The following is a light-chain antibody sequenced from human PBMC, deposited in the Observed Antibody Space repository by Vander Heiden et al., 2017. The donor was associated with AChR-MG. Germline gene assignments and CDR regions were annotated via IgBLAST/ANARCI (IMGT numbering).Light chain of an antibody. J-gene: IGLJ1*01. Sequence: QSALTQPPSASGSPGQSVTISCTGTSSDIGDDYYVSWYQQYPGKVPKLIIYEVSKRPSGVTGRFSDSKSGNTASLTVSGLQAEDEADYYCASSAGSNTFYVFGTGTKVTVL. CDR2: EVS. V-gene: IGLV2-8*01. CDR3: ASSAGSNTFYV. CDR1: SSDIGDDYY.